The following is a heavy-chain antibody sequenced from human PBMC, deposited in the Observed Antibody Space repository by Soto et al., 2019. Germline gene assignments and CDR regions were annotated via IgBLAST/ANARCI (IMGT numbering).Heavy chain of an antibody. CDR2: ISYDGSNK. CDR1: VFTFSSYG. J-gene: IGHJ6*02. D-gene: IGHD1-1*01. Sequence: GGSLRLSCAASVFTFSSYGMHWVRQAPGKGLEWVAVISYDGSNKYYADSVKGRFTISRDNSKNTLYLQMNSLRAEDTAVYYCAKDSSWNGIYYYYYYGMDVWGQGTTVTVSS. CDR3: AKDSSWNGIYYYYYYGMDV. V-gene: IGHV3-30*18.